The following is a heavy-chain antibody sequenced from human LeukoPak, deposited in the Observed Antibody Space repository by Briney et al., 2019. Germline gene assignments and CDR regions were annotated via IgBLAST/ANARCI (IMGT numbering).Heavy chain of an antibody. D-gene: IGHD5-12*01. Sequence: SETLSLTCTVSGGSISSSSYYWGWIRQPPGKGLEWIGSIYYSGSTYYNPSLKSRVTISVDTSKNQFSLKLSSVTAADTAVYYCARRPSGYRGQKVRSSEFYDYWAREPWSPSPQ. CDR1: GGSISSSSYY. J-gene: IGHJ4*02. CDR2: IYYSGST. CDR3: ARRPSGYRGQKVRSSEFYDY. V-gene: IGHV4-39*07.